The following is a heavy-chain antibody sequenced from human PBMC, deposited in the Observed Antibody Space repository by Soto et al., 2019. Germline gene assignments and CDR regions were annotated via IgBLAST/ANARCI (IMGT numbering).Heavy chain of an antibody. D-gene: IGHD4-17*01. CDR3: VRDYGDRWYFDL. Sequence: QVQLVQSGAEVKKPGASVKVSCKASGYTFTSYAMHWVRQAPGQRLEWMGWINAGNGNTKYSQKFQGRVTITRDTSASTAYMELSSLRSEDTAVYYCVRDYGDRWYFDLWGRGTLVTVSS. J-gene: IGHJ2*01. V-gene: IGHV1-3*01. CDR2: INAGNGNT. CDR1: GYTFTSYA.